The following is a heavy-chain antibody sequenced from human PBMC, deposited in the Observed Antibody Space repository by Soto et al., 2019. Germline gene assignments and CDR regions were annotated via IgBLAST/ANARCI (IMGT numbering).Heavy chain of an antibody. V-gene: IGHV4-31*03. Sequence: QVQLQESGPGLVKPSQTLSLTCTVSGGSISSGGYYWSWIRQHPGKGLEWIGYIYYSGSTYYNPSLKSRVTLSVDTSKNQFSLKLSSVTAADTAVYYCARTRGMVRGVNFRTVVYWFDPWGQGTLVTVSS. CDR2: IYYSGST. CDR3: ARTRGMVRGVNFRTVVYWFDP. CDR1: GGSISSGGYY. D-gene: IGHD3-10*01. J-gene: IGHJ5*02.